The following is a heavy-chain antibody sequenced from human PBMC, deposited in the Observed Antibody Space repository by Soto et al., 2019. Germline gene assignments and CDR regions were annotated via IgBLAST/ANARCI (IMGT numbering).Heavy chain of an antibody. V-gene: IGHV3-30-3*01. D-gene: IGHD3-10*01. CDR2: ISYDGGNK. J-gene: IGHJ4*02. CDR1: GFTFSSYA. CDR3: ARPDYGSGSYPDY. Sequence: QVQLVESGGGVVQPGRSLRLSCAASGFTFSSYAMHWVRQAPGKGLEWVAVISYDGGNKYYADSVKGRFTISRDNSNNTLFLQINSLRADDTAVYYCARPDYGSGSYPDYWGQGTLVTVSS.